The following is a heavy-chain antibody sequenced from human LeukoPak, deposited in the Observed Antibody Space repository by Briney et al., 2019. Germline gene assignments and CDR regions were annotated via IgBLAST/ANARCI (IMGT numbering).Heavy chain of an antibody. Sequence: QAGGSLRLSCAASGFTFSSYAMSWVRQAPGKGLEWVSAISGSGGSTHYADSVKGRFTISRDNSKNTLYLQMNSLRAEDTAVYYCAKDLVVYDSSGYYGRGFAFDIWGQGTMVTVSS. CDR3: AKDLVVYDSSGYYGRGFAFDI. J-gene: IGHJ3*02. CDR2: ISGSGGST. D-gene: IGHD3-22*01. V-gene: IGHV3-23*01. CDR1: GFTFSSYA.